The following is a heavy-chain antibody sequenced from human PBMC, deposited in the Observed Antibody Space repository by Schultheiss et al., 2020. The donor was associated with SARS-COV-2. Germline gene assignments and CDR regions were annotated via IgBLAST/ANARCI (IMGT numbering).Heavy chain of an antibody. V-gene: IGHV4-61*01. CDR2: IYYSGST. Sequence: SETLSLTCTVSGGSVTSASDHWSWIRQPPGKGLEWIWYIYYSGSTYYNPSLKSRVTISVDTSKNQFSLKLSSVTAADTAVYYCARGNVVVTHWYFDLWGRGTLVTVSS. D-gene: IGHD2-21*02. CDR1: GGSVTSASDH. J-gene: IGHJ2*01. CDR3: ARGNVVVTHWYFDL.